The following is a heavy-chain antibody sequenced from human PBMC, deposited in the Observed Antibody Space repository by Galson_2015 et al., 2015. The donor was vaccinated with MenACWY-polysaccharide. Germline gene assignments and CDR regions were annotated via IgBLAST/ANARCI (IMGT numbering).Heavy chain of an antibody. J-gene: IGHJ4*02. CDR1: GFTFSSYC. Sequence: SLRLSCAASGFTFSSYCMHWVRQAPGKGLEWLADINQAGREKIYADSVKGRFTISRDNSKNSVYLQMNSLRAEDTAVYYCARVGYRSSSKDYWGQGTLVTVAS. CDR3: ARVGYRSSSKDY. CDR2: INQAGREK. V-gene: IGHV3-7*01. D-gene: IGHD6-6*01.